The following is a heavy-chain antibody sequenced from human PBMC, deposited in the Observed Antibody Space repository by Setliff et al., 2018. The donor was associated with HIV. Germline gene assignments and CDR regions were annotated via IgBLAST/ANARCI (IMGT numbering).Heavy chain of an antibody. J-gene: IGHJ4*02. Sequence: PGGSLRLSCVVSGFTLNTYAMNWFRLAPGKGLEWISHITNTGSSTNYADSVKGRFTISRDNAKYSLYLQMNTLRVEDTAVYYCMYGGRTANTHWGQGTLVTVSS. CDR2: ITNTGSST. CDR1: GFTLNTYA. D-gene: IGHD2-15*01. CDR3: MYGGRTANTH. V-gene: IGHV3-48*04.